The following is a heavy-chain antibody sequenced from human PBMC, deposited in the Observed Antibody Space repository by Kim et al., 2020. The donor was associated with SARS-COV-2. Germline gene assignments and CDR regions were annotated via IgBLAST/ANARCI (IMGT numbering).Heavy chain of an antibody. D-gene: IGHD6-13*01. CDR2: IYYSGST. CDR1: GGSISSSSYY. Sequence: SETLSLTCTVSGGSISSSSYYWGWIRQPPGKGLEWIGSIYYSGSTYYNPSLKSRVTISVDTSKNQFSLKLSSVTAADTAVYYCARTYSSSWRYYYYGMDVWGQGTTVTVSS. V-gene: IGHV4-39*01. CDR3: ARTYSSSWRYYYYGMDV. J-gene: IGHJ6*02.